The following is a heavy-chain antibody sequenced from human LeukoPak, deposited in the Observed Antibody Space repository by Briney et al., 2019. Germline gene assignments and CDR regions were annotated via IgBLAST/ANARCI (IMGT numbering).Heavy chain of an antibody. V-gene: IGHV1-2*02. Sequence: ASVKVSCKASGYXFTGYYIHWVRQAPGQGLEWMGWINPKSGGTNYAQKFQGRVTMTRDTSISTAYMELSRLTSDDTAVYFCAREAVAGNYFDYWGQGTLVTVSS. D-gene: IGHD6-19*01. CDR2: INPKSGGT. CDR3: AREAVAGNYFDY. J-gene: IGHJ4*02. CDR1: GYXFTGYY.